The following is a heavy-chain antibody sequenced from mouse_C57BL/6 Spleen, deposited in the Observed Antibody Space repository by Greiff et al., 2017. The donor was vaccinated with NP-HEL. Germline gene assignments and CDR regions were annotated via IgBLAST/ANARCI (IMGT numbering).Heavy chain of an antibody. CDR3: ARMDCYDPLYYYARDY. Sequence: QVQLQQPGAELVKPGASVKMSCKASGYTFTSYWITWVKQRPGQGLEWIGDIYPGSGSTNYNEKFKSKATLTVDTSSSTAYMQLSSLTSEDSAVYYCARMDCYDPLYYYARDYWGQGTSVTVSS. V-gene: IGHV1-55*01. D-gene: IGHD2-12*01. J-gene: IGHJ4*01. CDR1: GYTFTSYW. CDR2: IYPGSGST.